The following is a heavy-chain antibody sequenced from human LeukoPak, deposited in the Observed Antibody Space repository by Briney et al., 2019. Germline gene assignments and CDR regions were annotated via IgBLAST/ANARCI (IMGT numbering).Heavy chain of an antibody. CDR1: GFTFGSYW. CDR3: ARAYRPILPIDY. V-gene: IGHV3-7*01. Sequence: PGGSLRLSCAASGFTFGSYWMSWVRQAPGKGLEWVANIKQDGSEKYYVDSVKGRFTISRDNAKNSLYLQMNSLRAEDTAVYYCARAYRPILPIDYWGQGTLVTVSS. J-gene: IGHJ4*02. D-gene: IGHD3-16*02. CDR2: IKQDGSEK.